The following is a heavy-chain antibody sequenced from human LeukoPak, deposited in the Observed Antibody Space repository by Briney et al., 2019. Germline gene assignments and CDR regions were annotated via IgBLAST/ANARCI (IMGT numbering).Heavy chain of an antibody. CDR3: AKDRATM. Sequence: GGSLRLSCAASGFTFSSYPLSWVRQAPGKGLEWVSAIAISGDTTYYADSVKGRFTISRDNSKNTLYLQVNSLRAEDTAIYYCAKDRATMWGQGTLVTVSS. J-gene: IGHJ4*02. CDR1: GFTFSSYP. CDR2: IAISGDTT. V-gene: IGHV3-23*01. D-gene: IGHD4/OR15-4a*01.